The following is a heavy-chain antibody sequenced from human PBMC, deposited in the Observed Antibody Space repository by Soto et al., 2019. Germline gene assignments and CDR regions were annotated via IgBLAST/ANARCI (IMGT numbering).Heavy chain of an antibody. CDR2: IKSNSDGGTT. V-gene: IGHV3-15*01. CDR1: GFTFSKAW. Sequence: LRLSCAASGFTFSKAWMTWVRQAPGKGLEWLGRIKSNSDGGTTYYAAPVEGRFTISRDDSSNTVYLQMNSLKTEDTAVYYCTTTGTIDYWGQGTLVTVSS. CDR3: TTTGTIDY. D-gene: IGHD1-1*01. J-gene: IGHJ4*02.